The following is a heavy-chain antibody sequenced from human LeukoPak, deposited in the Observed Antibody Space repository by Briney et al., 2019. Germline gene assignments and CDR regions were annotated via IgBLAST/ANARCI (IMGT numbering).Heavy chain of an antibody. Sequence: GGSLRLSCAGSGFTFSXYAMHWVRQAPGKGLEWVAVISYDGSNKYYADSVKGRFTISRDNSKNTLYLQMNSLRAEDTAVYYCARDGGFGDLDYWGQGTLVTVSS. CDR2: ISYDGSNK. J-gene: IGHJ4*02. CDR3: ARDGGFGDLDY. CDR1: GFTFSXYA. V-gene: IGHV3-30*04. D-gene: IGHD3-10*01.